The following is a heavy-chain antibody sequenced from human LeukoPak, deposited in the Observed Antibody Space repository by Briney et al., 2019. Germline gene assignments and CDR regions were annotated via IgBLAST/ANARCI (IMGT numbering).Heavy chain of an antibody. CDR2: MSTTGKTI. J-gene: IGHJ6*03. D-gene: IGHD2-21*02. CDR3: ARGRCGGDCYVTGSVAYYYYMDV. V-gene: IGHV3-11*04. CDR1: GFTFGDYY. Sequence: PGGSLRLSCAASGFTFGDYYMSWIRQAPGKGLEWVSYMSTTGKTIYYADSVKGRFTISRDNAEKSLSLQMNSLRAEDTGTYYCARGRCGGDCYVTGSVAYYYYMDVWGKGTTVTVSS.